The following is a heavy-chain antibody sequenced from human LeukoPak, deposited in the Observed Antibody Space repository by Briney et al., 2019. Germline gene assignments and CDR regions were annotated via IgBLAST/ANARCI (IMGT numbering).Heavy chain of an antibody. V-gene: IGHV3-23*01. CDR2: ISGSGGST. Sequence: PGGSLRLSCAASGFTFDDYAMHWVRQAPGKGLEWVSAISGSGGSTYYADSVKGRFTISRDNSKNTLYLQMNSLRAEDTAVYYCAKGGTVTIDYWGQGTLVTVSS. J-gene: IGHJ4*02. CDR1: GFTFDDYA. D-gene: IGHD4-17*01. CDR3: AKGGTVTIDY.